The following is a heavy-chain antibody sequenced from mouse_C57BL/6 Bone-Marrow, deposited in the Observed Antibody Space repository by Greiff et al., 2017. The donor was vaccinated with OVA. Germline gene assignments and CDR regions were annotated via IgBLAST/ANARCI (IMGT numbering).Heavy chain of an antibody. D-gene: IGHD2-4*01. CDR1: GYTFTSYT. J-gene: IGHJ4*01. V-gene: IGHV1-4*01. Sequence: QVQLQQSGAELARPGASVKMSCKASGYTFTSYTMHWVKQRPGQGLEWIGYINPSSGYTKYNQKFKDKATLTADKSSSTAYMQLSSLTSEDSAVYYCARHYDYDDYAMDYWGQGTSVTVSS. CDR3: ARHYDYDDYAMDY. CDR2: INPSSGYT.